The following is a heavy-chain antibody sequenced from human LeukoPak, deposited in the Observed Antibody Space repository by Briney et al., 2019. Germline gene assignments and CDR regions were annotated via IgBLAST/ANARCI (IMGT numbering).Heavy chain of an antibody. CDR2: IYYSGST. CDR1: GGSISSHY. CDR3: ARDPGDGYSVGGYFDY. Sequence: SETLSLTCTVSGGSISSHYWSWIRQPPGKGLEWIGYIYYSGSTNYNPSLKSRVTISVDTSKNQFSLKLSSVTAAGTAVYYCARDPGDGYSVGGYFDYWGQGTLVSVSS. D-gene: IGHD5-24*01. J-gene: IGHJ4*02. V-gene: IGHV4-59*11.